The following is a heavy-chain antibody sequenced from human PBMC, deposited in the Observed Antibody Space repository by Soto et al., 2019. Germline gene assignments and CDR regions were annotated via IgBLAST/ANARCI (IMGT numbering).Heavy chain of an antibody. J-gene: IGHJ6*02. Sequence: QVQLVESGGGVVQPGRSLRLSCAASGFTFSIYGMHWVRQAPGKGLEWVAVIWYDGSNKYYADSVKGRFTISRDNSKNTLYLXXNSLRAEDTAVYYCARDSLKGMDVWGQGTTVTVSS. CDR2: IWYDGSNK. V-gene: IGHV3-33*01. CDR3: ARDSLKGMDV. CDR1: GFTFSIYG.